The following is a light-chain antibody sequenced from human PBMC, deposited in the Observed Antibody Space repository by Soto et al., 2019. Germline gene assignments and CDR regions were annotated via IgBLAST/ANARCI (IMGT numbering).Light chain of an antibody. J-gene: IGLJ1*01. CDR3: CSYTNRATCV. V-gene: IGLV2-14*01. CDR2: EVS. Sequence: QSALAQPASVSRSPGQSITISCTGTSSDAGRYNYVSWYQQHPGKAPKLMIHEVSHRPSGVSSRFSGSNSVNTASLTISRLQAEDEAEYHCCSYTNRATCVFGAGTKVTAL. CDR1: SSDAGRYNY.